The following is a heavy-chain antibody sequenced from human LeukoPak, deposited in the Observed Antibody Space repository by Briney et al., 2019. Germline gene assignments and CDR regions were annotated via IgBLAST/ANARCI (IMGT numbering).Heavy chain of an antibody. D-gene: IGHD3-16*01. J-gene: IGHJ3*01. CDR3: AMGDDAFDL. V-gene: IGHV3-53*01. Sequence: QSGGSLRLSCAASGLTVITNYMTWVRQAPGKGLEWVSVIFSGGSTYYSDSVKGRFTISRDNSKKTLYLQMNSLKADDTAVYYCAMGDDAFDLRGQGTMVTVSS. CDR1: GLTVITNY. CDR2: IFSGGST.